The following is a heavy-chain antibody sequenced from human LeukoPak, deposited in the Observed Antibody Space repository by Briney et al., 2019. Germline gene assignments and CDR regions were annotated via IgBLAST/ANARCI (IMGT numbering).Heavy chain of an antibody. CDR2: ISYDGSNK. CDR3: AKVHHDSGVY. J-gene: IGHJ4*02. CDR1: GFTFSSYG. Sequence: GGSLRLSCAASGFTFSSYGMHWVRQAPGKGLEWVAVISYDGSNKYYADSVKGRFTISRDNSKNTLYLQMNSLRAEDTAVYCCAKVHHDSGVYWGQGTLVTVSS. D-gene: IGHD4-17*01. V-gene: IGHV3-30*18.